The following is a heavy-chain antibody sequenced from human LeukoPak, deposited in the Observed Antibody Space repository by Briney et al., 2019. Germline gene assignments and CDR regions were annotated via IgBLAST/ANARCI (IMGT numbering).Heavy chain of an antibody. CDR1: GYTFTNYG. Sequence: ASVKVSCKASGYTFTNYGLSWVRQAPGQGLEWTGWISPYNGNTNYARKLQGRVIVTTDTSTTTAYMELRSLRSDDTAVYYCTRTVLDCKNGVCYDYWGQGTLVTVSS. V-gene: IGHV1-18*01. D-gene: IGHD2-8*01. CDR2: ISPYNGNT. CDR3: TRTVLDCKNGVCYDY. J-gene: IGHJ4*02.